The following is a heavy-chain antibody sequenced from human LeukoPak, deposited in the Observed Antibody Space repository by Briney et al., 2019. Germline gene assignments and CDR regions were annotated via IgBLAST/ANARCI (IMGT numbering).Heavy chain of an antibody. CDR1: GGSISSGGYY. CDR3: ARDSMVRVEWYGMDV. V-gene: IGHV4-31*03. J-gene: IGHJ6*02. D-gene: IGHD3-10*01. CDR2: IYYSGST. Sequence: PSQTLSLTCTVSGGSISSGGYYWSWIRQHPGKGLEWIGYIYYSGSTYYNPSLKSRVTISVDTSKNQFSLKLSSVTAADTAVYYCARDSMVRVEWYGMDVWGQGTTVTVSS.